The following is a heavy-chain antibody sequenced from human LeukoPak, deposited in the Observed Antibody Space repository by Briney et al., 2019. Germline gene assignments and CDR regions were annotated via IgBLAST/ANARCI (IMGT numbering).Heavy chain of an antibody. J-gene: IGHJ5*02. D-gene: IGHD6-13*01. CDR3: SRPRRAGWFEP. Sequence: SETLSLTCAVYGGSFSGYYWSWIRQPPGQGLGWIGEMSHCGSTNYNPSPRRRGTISVDTYTYQISLSLSSVTVADTAAYYCSRPRRAGWFEPSGEGTL. CDR1: GGSFSGYY. CDR2: MSHCGST. V-gene: IGHV4-34*01.